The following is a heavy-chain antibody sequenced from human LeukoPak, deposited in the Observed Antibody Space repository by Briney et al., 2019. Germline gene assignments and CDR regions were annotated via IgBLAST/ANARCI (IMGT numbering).Heavy chain of an antibody. CDR2: ITWNSGRI. Sequence: GRSLRLSCAASGFTFEEHAMHWVRHAPGKGLEWVSSITWNSGRIAYADSVKGRFTISRDNAKNSLYLQMNSLRVEDTAFYYCAKVLLPRAITPLDDWGQGILVTVSS. CDR3: AKVLLPRAITPLDD. D-gene: IGHD2-15*01. CDR1: GFTFEEHA. V-gene: IGHV3-9*01. J-gene: IGHJ4*02.